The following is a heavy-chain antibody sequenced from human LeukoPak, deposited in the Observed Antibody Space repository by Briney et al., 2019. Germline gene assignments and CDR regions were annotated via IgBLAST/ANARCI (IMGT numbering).Heavy chain of an antibody. CDR3: ARVSVPYDILTGSHYFDY. CDR2: INPSGGST. Sequence: GASVKVSCKASGYTFTSYYMHWVRQAPGQGLEWMGIINPSGGSTSYAQKFRGRVTMTRDTSTSTAYMELSSLRSEDTAVYYCARVSVPYDILTGSHYFDYWGQGTLVTVSS. J-gene: IGHJ4*02. CDR1: GYTFTSYY. V-gene: IGHV1-46*01. D-gene: IGHD3-9*01.